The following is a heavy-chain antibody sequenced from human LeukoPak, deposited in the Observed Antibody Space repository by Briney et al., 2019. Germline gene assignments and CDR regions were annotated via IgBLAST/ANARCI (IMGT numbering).Heavy chain of an antibody. CDR2: ISGSGGST. CDR3: AKDRSCSGSSCNVGS. V-gene: IGHV3-23*01. CDR1: GFTFSFAA. Sequence: GGSLRLSCAASGFTFSFAAMTWVRQAPGKGLEWVSAISGSGGSTFYADSVKGRFTISRDDSKNTLFLQMNGLRAEDTAVYYSAKDRSCSGSSCNVGSWGQGTMVTVSS. D-gene: IGHD2-2*01. J-gene: IGHJ3*01.